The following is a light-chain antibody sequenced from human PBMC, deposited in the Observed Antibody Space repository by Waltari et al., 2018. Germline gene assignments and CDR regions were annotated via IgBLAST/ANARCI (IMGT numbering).Light chain of an antibody. J-gene: IGKJ1*01. V-gene: IGKV3D-20*01. CDR3: QQYGITSLT. CDR2: DAS. CDR1: QSIGDNF. Sequence: EIVLTQSPATLSLSPGERATLSCGASQSIGDNFLAWYQQKPGLAPRLLIYDASTRAPGIPDRFSGSGFGADFTLTISRLEPEDFAMYYCQQYGITSLTFGQGTQLEV.